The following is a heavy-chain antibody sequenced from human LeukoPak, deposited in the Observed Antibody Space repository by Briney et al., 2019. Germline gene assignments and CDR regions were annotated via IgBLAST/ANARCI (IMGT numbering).Heavy chain of an antibody. J-gene: IGHJ4*02. CDR1: GDSITSSAFY. D-gene: IGHD1-7*01. Sequence: SETLSLTCTVSGDSITSSAFYWGWIRQAPGKGLEWIGNIFHGGNTNYNPSLKSRVTISVDTSKNQFSLKLSSVTAADTAVYYCARSSITGTTPDYWGQGTLVTVSS. V-gene: IGHV4-39*07. CDR3: ARSSITGTTPDY. CDR2: IFHGGNT.